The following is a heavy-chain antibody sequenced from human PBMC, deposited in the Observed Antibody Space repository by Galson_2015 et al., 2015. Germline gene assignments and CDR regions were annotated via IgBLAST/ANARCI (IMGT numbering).Heavy chain of an antibody. CDR1: GFPFTSYV. V-gene: IGHV7-4-1*02. J-gene: IGHJ5*02. D-gene: IGHD3-3*01. CDR2: VDTNTGNP. Sequence: SCKASGFPFTSYVVNWVRQAPGQGLEWMGWVDTNTGNPTYAQAFTGRFVFSLDTSVSTAYLQITSLKAEDTAVYYCARSWWGYDYSSATNWLNPWGQGTLVTVSS. CDR3: ARSWWGYDYSSATNWLNP.